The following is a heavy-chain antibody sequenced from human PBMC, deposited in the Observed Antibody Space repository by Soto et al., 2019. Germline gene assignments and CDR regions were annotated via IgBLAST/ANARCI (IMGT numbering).Heavy chain of an antibody. CDR1: GFTFSNYA. J-gene: IGHJ6*02. CDR2: IWYDESNK. D-gene: IGHD2-21*02. V-gene: IGHV3-33*01. CDR3: ARDRAVTALFYYGMDV. Sequence: QVQLVESGGGVVQPGRSLRLSCAASGFTFSNYAMYWVRQAPGKGLEWVAVIWYDESNKYYADSVKGRFAISRDNSKNTLYVQMSTLRAEDTAVYYCARDRAVTALFYYGMDVWGQGTTVTVS.